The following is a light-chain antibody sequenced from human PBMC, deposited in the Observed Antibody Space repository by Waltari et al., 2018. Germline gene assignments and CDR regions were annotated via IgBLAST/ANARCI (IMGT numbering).Light chain of an antibody. CDR3: CSYAGSSPSVV. J-gene: IGLJ2*01. CDR1: SSDVGSYNP. CDR2: EGS. V-gene: IGLV2-23*01. Sequence: QSALTQPASVSGSPGQSIPISCTGTSSDVGSYNPVSWHQHHPGKAPKVMIYEGSERPSGVSNRFSGSKSGNTASLTISGLQAEDEADYYCCSYAGSSPSVVFGGGTKLTVL.